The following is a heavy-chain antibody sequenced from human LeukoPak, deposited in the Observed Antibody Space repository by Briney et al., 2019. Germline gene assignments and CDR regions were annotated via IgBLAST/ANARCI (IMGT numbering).Heavy chain of an antibody. Sequence: GRSLRLSCAASGFTVSSNYMSWVRQAPGKGLEWVSFIYSGGGTYYAESVKGRFTISRDNSKNTLYLQMKSLRAEDTAVYYCAKDSVVVAGLVNYFDSWGQGTLVTVSS. CDR1: GFTVSSNY. J-gene: IGHJ4*02. CDR3: AKDSVVVAGLVNYFDS. D-gene: IGHD6-19*01. CDR2: IYSGGGT. V-gene: IGHV3-66*01.